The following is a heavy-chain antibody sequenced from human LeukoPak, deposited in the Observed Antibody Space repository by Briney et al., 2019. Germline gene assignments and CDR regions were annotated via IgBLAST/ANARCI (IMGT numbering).Heavy chain of an antibody. CDR2: IYYSGST. CDR1: GGSVSGHY. CDR3: ARDRGYPYYFDY. Sequence: SETLSLTCTVSGGSVSGHYWSWIRQSPEKGLEWIGYIYYSGSTNYNPSLKSRVTISVDTSKNQFSLKLSSVTAADTAVYYCARDRGYPYYFDYWGQGTLVTVSS. D-gene: IGHD3-10*01. V-gene: IGHV4-59*02. J-gene: IGHJ4*02.